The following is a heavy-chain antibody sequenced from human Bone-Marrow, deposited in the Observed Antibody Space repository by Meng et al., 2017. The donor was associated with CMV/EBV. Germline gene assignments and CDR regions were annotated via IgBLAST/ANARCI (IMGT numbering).Heavy chain of an antibody. CDR3: ARARYYFDY. CDR1: GGSFSGYY. D-gene: IGHD3-16*02. CDR2: INHSGST. J-gene: IGHJ4*02. Sequence: SETLSLTCAVYGGSFSGYYWSWIRQPPGKGLEWIGEINHSGSTNYNPSLKSRVTISVDTSKNQSSLKPSSVTAADTAVYYCARARYYFDYWGQGTLVTVSS. V-gene: IGHV4-34*01.